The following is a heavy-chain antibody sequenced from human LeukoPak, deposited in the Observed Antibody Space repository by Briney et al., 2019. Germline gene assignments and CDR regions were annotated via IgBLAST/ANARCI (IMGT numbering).Heavy chain of an antibody. V-gene: IGHV3-21*01. Sequence: GGSLRLSCAASGFTFSSYSMNWVRQAPGKGLEWVSSISSSSSYIYYADSVKGRFTISRDNAKTSLYLQMNSLRAEDTAVYYCARDYYDSSGYFDYWGQGTLVTVSS. J-gene: IGHJ4*02. CDR2: ISSSSSYI. CDR3: ARDYYDSSGYFDY. D-gene: IGHD3-22*01. CDR1: GFTFSSYS.